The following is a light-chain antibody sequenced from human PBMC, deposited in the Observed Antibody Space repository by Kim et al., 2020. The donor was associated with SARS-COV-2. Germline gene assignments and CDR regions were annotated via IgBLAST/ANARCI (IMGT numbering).Light chain of an antibody. Sequence: VAPGPTASMTCSGDKLGDKYACWYQQKPGQSPVLVIYQDSKRPSGIPERFSGSNSGNTATLTISGTQAMDEADYYCQAWDSSTGVFGGGTQLTVL. CDR3: QAWDSSTGV. CDR2: QDS. CDR1: KLGDKY. V-gene: IGLV3-1*01. J-gene: IGLJ3*02.